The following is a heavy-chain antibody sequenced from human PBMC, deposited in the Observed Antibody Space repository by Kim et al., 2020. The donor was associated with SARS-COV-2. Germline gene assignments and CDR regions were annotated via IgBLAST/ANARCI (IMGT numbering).Heavy chain of an antibody. J-gene: IGHJ3*02. D-gene: IGHD3-22*01. CDR3: ARTRYYDDTRGVAAFDI. CDR2: IIPILGIA. Sequence: SVKVSCKASGGTFSSYTISWVRQAPGQGLEWMGRIIPILGIANYAQKFQGRVTITADKSTSTAYMELSSLRSEDTAVYYCARTRYYDDTRGVAAFDIWGQGTMVTVSS. CDR1: GGTFSSYT. V-gene: IGHV1-69*02.